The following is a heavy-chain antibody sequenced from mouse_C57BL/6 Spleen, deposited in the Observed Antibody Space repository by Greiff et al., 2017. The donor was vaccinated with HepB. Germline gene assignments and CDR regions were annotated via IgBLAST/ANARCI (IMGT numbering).Heavy chain of an antibody. J-gene: IGHJ4*01. Sequence: QVQLQQPGAELVRPGSSVKLSCKASGYTFTSYWMHWVKQRPIQGLEWIGNIDPSDSETHYNQKFKDKATLTVDKSSSTAYMQLSSLTSEDSAVYYGARDYDGTGGYAMDYWGQGTSVTVSS. CDR3: ARDYDGTGGYAMDY. D-gene: IGHD2-4*01. CDR1: GYTFTSYW. V-gene: IGHV1-52*01. CDR2: IDPSDSET.